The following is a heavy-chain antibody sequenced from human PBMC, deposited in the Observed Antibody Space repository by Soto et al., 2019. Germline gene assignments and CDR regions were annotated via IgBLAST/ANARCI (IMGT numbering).Heavy chain of an antibody. CDR1: GFTFSSYA. CDR3: ARGDSSGYYYFDY. V-gene: IGHV3-30-3*01. CDR2: ISYDGSNK. D-gene: IGHD3-22*01. Sequence: LRLSCAASGFTFSSYAMHWVRQAPGKGLEWVAVISYDGSNKYYADSVKGRFTISRDNSKNTLYLQMNSLRAEDTAVYYCARGDSSGYYYFDYWGQGTLVTVSS. J-gene: IGHJ4*02.